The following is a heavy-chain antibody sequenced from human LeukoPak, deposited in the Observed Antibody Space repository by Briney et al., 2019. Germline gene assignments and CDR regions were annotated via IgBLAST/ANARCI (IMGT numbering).Heavy chain of an antibody. Sequence: GGSLRLSCAASGFTFSSYAMHWVRQAPGKGLEWVSGLSSSGDTTYYADSVKGRFTIPGDNSKNTLYLQMNSLRAEDTAVYYCATGYCSGESCYTKSSPFQRWGQGTLVTVSS. CDR2: LSSSGDTT. CDR1: GFTFSSYA. V-gene: IGHV3-23*01. D-gene: IGHD2-15*01. CDR3: ATGYCSGESCYTKSSPFQR. J-gene: IGHJ1*01.